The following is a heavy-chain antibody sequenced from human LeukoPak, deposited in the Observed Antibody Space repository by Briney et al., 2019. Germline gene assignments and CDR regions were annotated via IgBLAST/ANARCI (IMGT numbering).Heavy chain of an antibody. J-gene: IGHJ4*02. D-gene: IGHD3-22*01. CDR3: ARDWERDYYDSSGYLDY. V-gene: IGHV3-30-3*01. Sequence: GGSLRLSCAASGFTFSSYAMHWVRQAPGKGLEWVAVISYDGSNKYYADSVKGRFTISRDNSKNTLYLQMSSLRAEDTAVYYCARDWERDYYDSSGYLDYWGQGTLVTVSS. CDR2: ISYDGSNK. CDR1: GFTFSSYA.